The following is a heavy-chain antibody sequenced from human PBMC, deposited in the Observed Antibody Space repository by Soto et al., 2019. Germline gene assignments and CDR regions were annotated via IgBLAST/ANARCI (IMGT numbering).Heavy chain of an antibody. V-gene: IGHV3-30-3*01. Sequence: HPGGSLRLSCAASGFTFSSYAMHWVRQAPGKGLEWVAVISYDGSNKYYADSVKGRFTISRDNSKNTLYLQMNSLRAEDTAVYYCARDKQWLAGYYYYGMDVWGQGTTVTAP. CDR2: ISYDGSNK. CDR3: ARDKQWLAGYYYYGMDV. J-gene: IGHJ6*02. CDR1: GFTFSSYA. D-gene: IGHD6-19*01.